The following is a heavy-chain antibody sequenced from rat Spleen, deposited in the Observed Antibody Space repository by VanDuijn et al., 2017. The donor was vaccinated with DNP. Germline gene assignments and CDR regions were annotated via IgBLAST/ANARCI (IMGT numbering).Heavy chain of an antibody. D-gene: IGHD1-11*01. CDR3: TRGGTYYFDY. J-gene: IGHJ2*01. CDR1: GFNFSDYY. CDR2: MSPTTRSS. V-gene: IGHV5-27*01. Sequence: EVQLVESGGGLVQPGRSLKLSCVASGFNFSDYYMAWVRQAPTKGLEWVACMSPTTRSSYYRDSVRGRFTVSRDDSTNTLYLQMDSLRSEDTATYYCTRGGTYYFDYWGQGVMVTVSS.